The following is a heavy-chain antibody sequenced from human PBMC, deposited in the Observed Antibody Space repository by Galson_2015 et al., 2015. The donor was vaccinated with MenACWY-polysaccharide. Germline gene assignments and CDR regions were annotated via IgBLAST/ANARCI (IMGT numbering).Heavy chain of an antibody. J-gene: IGHJ6*03. CDR1: GYSFTSYW. V-gene: IGHV5-51*01. D-gene: IGHD5-12*01. CDR3: ARHDVADYYYYYMDV. CDR2: IYPGDSDT. Sequence: QSGAEVKKPGESLQISCTGSGYSFTSYWIGWVRQMPGKGLEWMGIIYPGDSDTRYSPSLQGQVTISADKSISTAYLQWSSLKASDTAMYYCARHDVADYYYYYMDVWGKGTTVTVSS.